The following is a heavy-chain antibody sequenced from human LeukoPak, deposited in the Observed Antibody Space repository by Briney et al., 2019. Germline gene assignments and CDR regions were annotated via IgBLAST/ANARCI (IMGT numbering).Heavy chain of an antibody. J-gene: IGHJ4*02. Sequence: PSETLSLTCTVSGGSISNYYWSWIRQPPGKGLEWIGFIYYSGSTNYNPSLKSRVTISLDTSMNQFSLKLTSVTAADTAVYYCARVFYYYGSGTYYVFDYWGQGNLVTVSS. CDR2: IYYSGST. CDR3: ARVFYYYGSGTYYVFDY. V-gene: IGHV4-59*01. CDR1: GGSISNYY. D-gene: IGHD3-10*01.